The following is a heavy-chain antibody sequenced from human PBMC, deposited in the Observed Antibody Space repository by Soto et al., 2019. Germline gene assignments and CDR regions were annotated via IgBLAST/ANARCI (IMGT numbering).Heavy chain of an antibody. V-gene: IGHV1-2*04. Sequence: ASVKVSCKASGYTFTGYYMHWVRQAPGQGLEWMGWINPNSGGTNYAQKNQGWDTMTRDTSISTAYIELSRLRTDDKAEYYCARDQGYCTNGVCYKSPNWFDPWGQGTLVTVSS. CDR3: ARDQGYCTNGVCYKSPNWFDP. CDR1: GYTFTGYY. CDR2: INPNSGGT. D-gene: IGHD2-8*01. J-gene: IGHJ5*02.